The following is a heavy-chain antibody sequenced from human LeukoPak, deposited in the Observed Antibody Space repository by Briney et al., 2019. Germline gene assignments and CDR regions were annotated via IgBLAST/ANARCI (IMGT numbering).Heavy chain of an antibody. J-gene: IGHJ4*02. D-gene: IGHD3-10*01. CDR3: ARVMVRGVIGSDGIDY. V-gene: IGHV3-23*01. CDR2: ISGSGGST. Sequence: GGSLRLSCTVSGFTVSSNSMSWVRQAPGKGLEWVSAISGSGGSTYYADSVKGRFTISRDNSKNTLYLQMGSLRAEDMAVYYCARVMVRGVIGSDGIDYWGQGTLVTVSS. CDR1: GFTVSSNS.